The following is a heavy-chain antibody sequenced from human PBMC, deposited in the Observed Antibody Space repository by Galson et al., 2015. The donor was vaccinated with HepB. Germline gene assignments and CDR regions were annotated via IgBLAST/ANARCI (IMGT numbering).Heavy chain of an antibody. V-gene: IGHV1-2*04. Sequence: SVKVSCKASGYTFTGYYMHWVRQAPGQGLEWMGWINPNSGGTNYAQKFQGWVTMTRDTSISTAYMELSRLRSDDTAVYYCARAREMATILGSYSGAFDIWGQGTMVTVSS. CDR3: ARAREMATILGSYSGAFDI. CDR2: INPNSGGT. D-gene: IGHD5-24*01. J-gene: IGHJ3*02. CDR1: GYTFTGYY.